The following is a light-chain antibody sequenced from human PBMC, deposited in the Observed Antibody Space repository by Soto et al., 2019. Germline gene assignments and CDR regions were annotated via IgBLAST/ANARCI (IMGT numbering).Light chain of an antibody. V-gene: IGKV3-15*01. CDR1: QSVSSN. J-gene: IGKJ2*01. CDR3: QQYNNWHPMYT. Sequence: EIVMTQSPATLSVSPGERATLSCRASQSVSSNLAWYQQKPGQAPRLLIYGAATRATGIPARFSGSGSGTEFTLTISSLQSEDFAVYYCQQYNNWHPMYTFGQGTKLDSK. CDR2: GAA.